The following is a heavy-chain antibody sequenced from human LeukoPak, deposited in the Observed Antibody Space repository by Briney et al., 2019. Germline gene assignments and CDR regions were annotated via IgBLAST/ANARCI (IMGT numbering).Heavy chain of an antibody. CDR1: GDSISGSSYY. Sequence: SETLSLTCTVSGDSISGSSYYWCWIRQPPGKGLEWIGSIHYSGSTQYNPSLKSRVSTSGDTSKNQFSLKLSSVTAAGTAVYYCARHVYSSGWFSHWGQGTLVTVSS. V-gene: IGHV4-39*01. J-gene: IGHJ4*02. CDR3: ARHVYSSGWFSH. D-gene: IGHD6-19*01. CDR2: IHYSGST.